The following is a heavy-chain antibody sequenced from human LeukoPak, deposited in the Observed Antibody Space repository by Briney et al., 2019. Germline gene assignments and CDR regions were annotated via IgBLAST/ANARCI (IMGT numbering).Heavy chain of an antibody. Sequence: PSETLSLTCTVSGGSISSSSYYWGWIRQPPRKGLEWIGSIYYSGSTYYNPSLKSRVTISVDTSKNQFSLKLSSVTAADTAVYYCAREGRWDPYFEADYSGSDYGYSGSYQFFDYWGQGTLVTVSS. CDR1: GGSISSSSYY. D-gene: IGHD5-12*01. CDR2: IYYSGST. CDR3: AREGRWDPYFEADYSGSDYGYSGSYQFFDY. J-gene: IGHJ4*02. V-gene: IGHV4-39*07.